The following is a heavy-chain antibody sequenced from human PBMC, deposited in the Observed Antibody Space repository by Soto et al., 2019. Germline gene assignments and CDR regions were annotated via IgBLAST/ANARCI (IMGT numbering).Heavy chain of an antibody. Sequence: SETLSLTCAVYGGSFSGYYWSWIRQPPGKGLEWIGEINHSGSTNYNPSLKSRVTISVDTSKNQFSLKLSSVTAADTAVYYCARALGMGFGWPRTVYGMDVWGQGTTVTVSS. D-gene: IGHD6-19*01. J-gene: IGHJ6*02. CDR1: GGSFSGYY. CDR3: ARALGMGFGWPRTVYGMDV. V-gene: IGHV4-34*01. CDR2: INHSGST.